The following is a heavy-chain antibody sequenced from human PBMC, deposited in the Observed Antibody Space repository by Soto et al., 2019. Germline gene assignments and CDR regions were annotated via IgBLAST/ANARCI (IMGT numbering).Heavy chain of an antibody. CDR3: ARAIRDQLLSDY. CDR1: GYTFTNYD. D-gene: IGHD2-2*01. J-gene: IGHJ4*02. Sequence: QVQLVQSGAEVKQPGASVKVSCRTSGYTFTNYDVSWVRQATGQPLEWMGWMNPDSANTGYAQKFQGRVTLTRDTSRNTAYMELNSLTSEDTAIYYCARAIRDQLLSDYWGQGSLVIVSS. CDR2: MNPDSANT. V-gene: IGHV1-8*01.